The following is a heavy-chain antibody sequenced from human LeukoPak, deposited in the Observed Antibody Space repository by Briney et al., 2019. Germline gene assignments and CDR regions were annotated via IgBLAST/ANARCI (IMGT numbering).Heavy chain of an antibody. D-gene: IGHD5-24*01. CDR2: IYYSGST. V-gene: IGHV4-59*12. J-gene: IGHJ4*02. Sequence: SETLSLTCTVSGGSISSYYWSWIRQPPGKGLEWIGYIYYSGSTYYNPSLKSRVTISVDTSKNRFSLKLSSVTAADTAVYYCARTTIDPYYFDYWGQGTLVTVSS. CDR3: ARTTIDPYYFDY. CDR1: GGSISSYY.